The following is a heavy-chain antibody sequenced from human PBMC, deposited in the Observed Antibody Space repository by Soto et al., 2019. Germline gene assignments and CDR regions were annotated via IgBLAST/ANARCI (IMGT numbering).Heavy chain of an antibody. CDR1: GFTFSYYA. D-gene: IGHD1-26*01. CDR2: ISASGDST. CDR3: AKGSATQSSYYDH. J-gene: IGHJ4*02. Sequence: GGSLRLSCAASGFTFSYYAMSWVRQAPGKGLEWVSGISASGDSTYYADAGKGRFTISRDNSKNTLYLQMNSLRAEDTAVYYCAKGSATQSSYYDHWGQGTLVTVSS. V-gene: IGHV3-23*01.